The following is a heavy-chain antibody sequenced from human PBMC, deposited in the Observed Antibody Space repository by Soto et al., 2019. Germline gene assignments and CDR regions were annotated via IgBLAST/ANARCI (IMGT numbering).Heavy chain of an antibody. V-gene: IGHV1-18*01. CDR2: ISGYNGDT. D-gene: IGHD2-15*01. CDR1: GYTFTRYG. CDR3: NRDLAPCSGGTCSSGWQDY. Sequence: ASVKVSCKASGYTFTRYGISWVRQAPGQGLEWMGWISGYNGDTNYAQKFQDRVSMTIDTSTGTAYMELRSLTSDDTAVYYCNRDLAPCSGGTCSSGWQDYWGQGNLVTVSS. J-gene: IGHJ4*02.